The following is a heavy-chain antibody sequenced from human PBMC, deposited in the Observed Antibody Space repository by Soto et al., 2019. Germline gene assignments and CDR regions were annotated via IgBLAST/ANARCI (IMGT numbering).Heavy chain of an antibody. CDR3: ARDPPSDYIWGSPPPEFDY. V-gene: IGHV3-74*01. CDR2: INSDGSST. CDR1: GFTFSRYW. Sequence: EVQLVESGGGLVQPGGSLRLSCAASGFTFSRYWMHWVRQAPGKGLVWVSRINSDGSSTSYADSVQGRFTISRDNAKNTTYLQMNSQRAEDTDVYYCARDPPSDYIWGSPPPEFDYWGQGTLVTVSS. D-gene: IGHD3-16*01. J-gene: IGHJ4*02.